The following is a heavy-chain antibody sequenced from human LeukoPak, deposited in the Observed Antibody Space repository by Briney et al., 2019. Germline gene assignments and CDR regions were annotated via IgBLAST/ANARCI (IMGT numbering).Heavy chain of an antibody. Sequence: GGSLRLSCAASGFSLSLYSMNWVRQAPGKGLEWVSYISSTSRTIYYAESVKGRFTISRDNPKNSLRLQMNSLRAEDTAVYYCARDLGDGYSYALAYWGQGALVTVSS. CDR3: ARDLGDGYSYALAY. J-gene: IGHJ4*02. CDR2: ISSTSRTI. V-gene: IGHV3-48*04. D-gene: IGHD5-24*01. CDR1: GFSLSLYS.